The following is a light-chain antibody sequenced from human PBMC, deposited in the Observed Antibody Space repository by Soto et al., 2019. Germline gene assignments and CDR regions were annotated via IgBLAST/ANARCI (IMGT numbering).Light chain of an antibody. CDR2: DVS. Sequence: QSALTQPASVSGSPGQSITISCTGTSSDVGGYNYVSWYQQHPGKAPKLMIYDVSNRPSGVSNRFSGSTSDNTASLTISGLQAEDEADYYCSSYTSSSTLFGGGTKLTVL. V-gene: IGLV2-14*01. CDR3: SSYTSSSTL. J-gene: IGLJ2*01. CDR1: SSDVGGYNY.